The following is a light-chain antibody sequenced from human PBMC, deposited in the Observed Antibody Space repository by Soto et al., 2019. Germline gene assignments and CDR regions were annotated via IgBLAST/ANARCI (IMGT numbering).Light chain of an antibody. CDR2: GAS. CDR3: QQYGISRFT. Sequence: EIVLTQSPGTLSLSPGERGTLSCRASQSITNSYLAWYQQKPGQAPRLLVYGASSRATGIPDRFSGSGSGTDFTLTISRLEPEEFAVYYCQQYGISRFTFGPGTKVDIK. J-gene: IGKJ3*01. CDR1: QSITNSY. V-gene: IGKV3-20*01.